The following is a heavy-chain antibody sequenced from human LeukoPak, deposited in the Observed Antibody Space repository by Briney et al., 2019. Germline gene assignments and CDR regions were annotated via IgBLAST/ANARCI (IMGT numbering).Heavy chain of an antibody. CDR2: INPNSGHT. CDR3: ASVIAGVTTDY. Sequence: ASVKVSCKASGYTFTGYYIHWVRQAPGQGLEWMGWINPNSGHTNFAQRFQGRVTMTRDTSISTAYMELSRLRSDDTAVYYCASVIAGVTTDYWGQGTLVTVSS. CDR1: GYTFTGYY. D-gene: IGHD1-26*01. J-gene: IGHJ4*02. V-gene: IGHV1-2*02.